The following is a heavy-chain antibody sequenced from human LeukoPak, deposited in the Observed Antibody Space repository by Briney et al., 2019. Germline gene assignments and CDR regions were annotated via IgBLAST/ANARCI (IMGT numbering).Heavy chain of an antibody. CDR1: GGSISSSLYY. J-gene: IGHJ4*02. CDR2: IYYSGYT. V-gene: IGHV4-39*01. Sequence: SETLSLTCTVSGGSISSSLYYWGWIRQPPGKGLEWIGNIYYSGYTHYNPSLKSRVTISVDTSKNQFSLRLSSVTAADTAVYYCARYRGGSGYHFDYWGQGTLVTVSS. CDR3: ARYRGGSGYHFDY. D-gene: IGHD5-12*01.